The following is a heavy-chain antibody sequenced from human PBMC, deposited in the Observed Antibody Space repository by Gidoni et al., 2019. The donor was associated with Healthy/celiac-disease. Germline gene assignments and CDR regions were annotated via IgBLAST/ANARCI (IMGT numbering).Heavy chain of an antibody. V-gene: IGHV3-30-3*01. J-gene: IGHJ4*02. CDR2: ISYDGSNK. Sequence: QVQLVVSGGGVVPPGRSLRLSFASSGFTFRSFAMHWVRQAPGKGLEWVAVISYDGSNKYYADSVKGRFTISRDNSKNTLYLQMNSLRAEDTAVYYCARNGGGYDILTGYSYYFDYWGQGTLVTVSS. D-gene: IGHD3-9*01. CDR1: GFTFRSFA. CDR3: ARNGGGYDILTGYSYYFDY.